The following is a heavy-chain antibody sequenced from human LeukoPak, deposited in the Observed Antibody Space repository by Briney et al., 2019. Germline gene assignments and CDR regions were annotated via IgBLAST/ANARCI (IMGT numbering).Heavy chain of an antibody. CDR2: IYYSGST. J-gene: IGHJ4*02. V-gene: IGHV4-61*08. D-gene: IGHD1-1*01. Sequence: SETLSLTCTVSGGSISSGGYYWSWIRQPPGKGLEWIGYIYYSGSTNYNPSLKSRATISVDTSKNQFSLKLSSVTAPDTAVYYCVRQYERLGAFDYWGQGTLVTVSS. CDR1: GGSISSGGYY. CDR3: VRQYERLGAFDY.